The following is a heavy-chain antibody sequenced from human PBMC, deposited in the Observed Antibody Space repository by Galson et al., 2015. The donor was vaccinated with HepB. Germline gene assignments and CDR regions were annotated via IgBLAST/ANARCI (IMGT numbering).Heavy chain of an antibody. CDR3: ARDGGDYYDSSGYS. Sequence: LRLSYAASGFTFSSYSMNWVRQAPGKGLEWVSSISSSSSYIYYADSVKGRFTISRDNAKNSLYLQMNSLRAEDTAVYYCARDGGDYYDSSGYSWGQGTLVTVSS. J-gene: IGHJ4*02. CDR1: GFTFSSYS. CDR2: ISSSSSYI. D-gene: IGHD3-22*01. V-gene: IGHV3-21*01.